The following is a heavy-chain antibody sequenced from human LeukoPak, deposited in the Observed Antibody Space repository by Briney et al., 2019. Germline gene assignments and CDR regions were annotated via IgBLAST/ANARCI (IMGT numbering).Heavy chain of an antibody. D-gene: IGHD3-10*01. CDR2: ISSSSSTI. Sequence: GGSLRLSCAASGFTFSSYSMNWVRQAPGKGLEWVSYISSSSSTIYYADSVKGRFTISRDNAKNSLYLQMNSLRAEDTAVYYCARDRSGTMVRGGVSVYWGQGTLVTVSS. J-gene: IGHJ4*02. CDR3: ARDRSGTMVRGGVSVY. V-gene: IGHV3-48*01. CDR1: GFTFSSYS.